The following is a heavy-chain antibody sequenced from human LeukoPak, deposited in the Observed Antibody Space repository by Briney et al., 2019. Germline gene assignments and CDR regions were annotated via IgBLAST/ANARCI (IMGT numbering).Heavy chain of an antibody. D-gene: IGHD3-22*01. J-gene: IGHJ4*02. CDR2: ISAYNGNT. CDR1: GYTFTSYG. V-gene: IGHV1-18*01. Sequence: ASVKVSCKASGYTFTSYGISWVRQAPGQGLEWMGWISAYNGNTNYAQKLQGRVTMTTDTSTSTAYMELRSLRSDDTAVYYCARVGDYENSGSQPFDYWGQGTLVTVSS. CDR3: ARVGDYENSGSQPFDY.